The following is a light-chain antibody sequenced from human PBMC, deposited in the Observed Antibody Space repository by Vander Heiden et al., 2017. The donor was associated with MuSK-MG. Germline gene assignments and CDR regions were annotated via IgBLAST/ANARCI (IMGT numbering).Light chain of an antibody. CDR1: SSNIGSNY. V-gene: IGLV1-47*01. CDR2: RII. J-gene: IGLJ1*01. CDR3: AVWDDSLGDRYV. Sequence: QSVLTQPPSASGPPGQRVTISCSGSSSNIGSNYVYWFQYLPGTAPTLLIYRIILRPSGVTDGFAGSKSVTSASMVISGLRSEDEADDYCAVWDDSLGDRYVFGTGTKITVL.